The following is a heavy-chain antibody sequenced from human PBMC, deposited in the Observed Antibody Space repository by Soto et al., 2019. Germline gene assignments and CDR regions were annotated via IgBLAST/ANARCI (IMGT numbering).Heavy chain of an antibody. CDR1: GYTFNRYD. CDR2: ISTYNGNT. D-gene: IGHD3-3*01. J-gene: IGHJ5*02. CDR3: ARAPNLFGVVVIPPLLDL. V-gene: IGHV1-18*04. Sequence: QLQLVQSGGEVKKPGASVKVSCKASGYTFNRYDINWVRQAPGQGLEWMGWISTYNGNTQYAQSLQGRVTMTTDTSTATGYMELRSLRADDTAIYYCARAPNLFGVVVIPPLLDLWGQGTLVTISS.